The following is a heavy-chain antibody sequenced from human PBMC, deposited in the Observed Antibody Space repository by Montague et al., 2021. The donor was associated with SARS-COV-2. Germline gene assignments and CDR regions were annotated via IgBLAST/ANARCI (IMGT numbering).Heavy chain of an antibody. V-gene: IGHV4-34*01. CDR1: GGSLSGSY. Sequence: SETLSLTCAVYGGSLSGSYWSWIRQPPGKGLELIGEINHSGVTNYNPSLKSRVTISMDTSKNQFSLNVNSVSAADTAVCYCARALFSRRGVYIKTYYYSYYMDAWGTGTTVTVSS. CDR2: INHSGVT. D-gene: IGHD3-10*01. CDR3: ARALFSRRGVYIKTYYYSYYMDA. J-gene: IGHJ6*03.